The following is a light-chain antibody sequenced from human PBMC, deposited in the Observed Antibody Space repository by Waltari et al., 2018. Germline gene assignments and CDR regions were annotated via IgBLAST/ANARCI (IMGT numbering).Light chain of an antibody. CDR2: LGS. Sequence: DIVMTQSPLSLSVTPGEPASISCRSSESLLFSNGIDYLDWYLQKSGQSPQLLIYLGSNRASGVPDRFTGSGSGTDFALKISRVEAEDVGIYYYMQGHQIPSTFGQGTKLEIK. V-gene: IGKV2-28*01. CDR3: MQGHQIPST. CDR1: ESLLFSNGIDY. J-gene: IGKJ2*02.